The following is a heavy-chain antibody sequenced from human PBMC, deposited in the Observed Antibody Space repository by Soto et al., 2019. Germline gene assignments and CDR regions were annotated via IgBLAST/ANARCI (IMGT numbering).Heavy chain of an antibody. J-gene: IGHJ5*02. D-gene: IGHD2-2*01. CDR3: ARESCSSTSCYSGWFDP. Sequence: SETLSLTCTVSGGSISSGGYYWSWIRQHPGKGLEWIGYIYYSGSTYYNPSLKSRVTISVDTSKNQFSLKLSSVTAADTAVYYCARESCSSTSCYSGWFDPWGQGTLVTVSS. CDR2: IYYSGST. CDR1: GGSISSGGYY. V-gene: IGHV4-31*03.